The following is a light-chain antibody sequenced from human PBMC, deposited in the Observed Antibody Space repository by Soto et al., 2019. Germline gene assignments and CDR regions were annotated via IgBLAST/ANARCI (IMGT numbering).Light chain of an antibody. J-gene: IGKJ4*01. CDR2: DAS. Sequence: EILFTQSPATLSLSPGERLTLSWRASQSISSYLAWYQQRHGQAPRLLIYDASNRDTGIPARFSGIGSGTDFTLTVSRLEPEDFEVYYCQQRSNWPLTFGGGTKVDIK. V-gene: IGKV3-11*01. CDR3: QQRSNWPLT. CDR1: QSISSY.